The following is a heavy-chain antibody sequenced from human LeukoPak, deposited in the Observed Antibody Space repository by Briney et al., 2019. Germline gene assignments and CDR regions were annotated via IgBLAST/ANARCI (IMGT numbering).Heavy chain of an antibody. CDR2: ISGSGGST. CDR1: GFTFSRHG. CDR3: AKDKDIVAPFFAFDI. J-gene: IGHJ3*02. Sequence: PGGSLRLSCAGSGFTFSRHGMNWVRQAPGKGLEWVSAISGSGGSTYYADSVKGRFTISRDNSKNTLYLQMNSLRAEDTAVYYCAKDKDIVAPFFAFDIWGQGTMVTVSS. D-gene: IGHD2-15*01. V-gene: IGHV3-23*01.